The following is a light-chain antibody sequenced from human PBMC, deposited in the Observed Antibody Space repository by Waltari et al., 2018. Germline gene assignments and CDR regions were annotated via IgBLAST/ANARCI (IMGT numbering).Light chain of an antibody. CDR1: SSDVGNYNL. V-gene: IGLV2-23*02. CDR3: CSYVGLGTYV. Sequence: QSGLAQPASASGSPGQSIPITCTGTSSDVGNYNLVSWYQQRPVKAPRLLIYEVTKRAPGTSDRFSASKSGNTASLSISGLQAQEDEADYYCCSYVGLGTYVFGTGTKVTV. CDR2: EVT. J-gene: IGLJ1*01.